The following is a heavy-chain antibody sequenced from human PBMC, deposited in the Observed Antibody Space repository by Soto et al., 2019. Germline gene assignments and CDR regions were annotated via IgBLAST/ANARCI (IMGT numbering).Heavy chain of an antibody. D-gene: IGHD3-9*01. CDR1: GFNFSHPW. Sequence: GGALRLCCVASGFNFSHPWMTWVRQAAGKGLEWVGRIKSKTDGGTADYAAPVKGRATISRDDSKNTVYLQINSLKTEDTAVYYCTTGIYYDILTGYHNVAYWGQGALVTVSS. CDR2: IKSKTDGGTA. CDR3: TTGIYYDILTGYHNVAY. V-gene: IGHV3-15*01. J-gene: IGHJ4*02.